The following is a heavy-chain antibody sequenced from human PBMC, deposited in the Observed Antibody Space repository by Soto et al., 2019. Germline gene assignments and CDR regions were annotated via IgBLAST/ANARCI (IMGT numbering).Heavy chain of an antibody. D-gene: IGHD3-22*01. CDR1: GYTFTSYY. CDR2: INPSGGST. J-gene: IGHJ4*02. Sequence: GASVKASSMAPGYTFTSYYMHWVRQAPGQGLEWMGIINPSGGSTSYAQKFQGRVTMTRDTSTSTVYMELSSLRSEDTAVYYCARDQRYYDSSGPLGYWGQGTLVTVSS. CDR3: ARDQRYYDSSGPLGY. V-gene: IGHV1-46*01.